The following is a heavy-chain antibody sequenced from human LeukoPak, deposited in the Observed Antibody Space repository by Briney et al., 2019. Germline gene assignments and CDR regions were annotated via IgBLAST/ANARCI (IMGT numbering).Heavy chain of an antibody. CDR2: IIEGGDVK. Sequence: SGGSLRLSCAASGFTFSAYWMTWVRQAPGKGLEWVANIIEGGDVKYYVDSVKGRFIISRDNTKNSVYLQMTSLRADDTSVYYCARVGKNGWDFDHWGQGTLVTVSS. D-gene: IGHD6-19*01. J-gene: IGHJ4*02. CDR3: ARVGKNGWDFDH. CDR1: GFTFSAYW. V-gene: IGHV3-7*01.